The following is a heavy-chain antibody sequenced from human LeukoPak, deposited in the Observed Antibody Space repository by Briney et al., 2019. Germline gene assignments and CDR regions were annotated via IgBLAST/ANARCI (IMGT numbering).Heavy chain of an antibody. V-gene: IGHV1-69*05. Sequence: SVKVSCKASGGTFSSYAISWVRQAPGQGLEWMGGIIPIFGTANYAQKFQGRVTMTRDMSTSTVYMELSSLRSEDTAVYYCAREYSSGTFDYWGQGTLVSVSS. CDR1: GGTFSSYA. CDR3: AREYSSGTFDY. J-gene: IGHJ4*02. CDR2: IIPIFGTA. D-gene: IGHD3-22*01.